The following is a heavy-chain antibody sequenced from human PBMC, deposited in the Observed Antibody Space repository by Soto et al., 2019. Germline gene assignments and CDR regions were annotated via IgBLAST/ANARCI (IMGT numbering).Heavy chain of an antibody. D-gene: IGHD1-26*01. J-gene: IGHJ4*02. CDR1: GGTFSSYA. CDR3: TRGWETVGTTTPFAY. V-gene: IGHV1-69*06. Sequence: QVQLVQSGAEVKKPGSSVKVSCKASGGTFSSYAISWVRQAPGQGLEWMGGIIPIFGTANYAQKFQGRVALTADKSTSTAYMELSSLRSEDTALYYCTRGWETVGTTTPFAYWGQGTLVTVSS. CDR2: IIPIFGTA.